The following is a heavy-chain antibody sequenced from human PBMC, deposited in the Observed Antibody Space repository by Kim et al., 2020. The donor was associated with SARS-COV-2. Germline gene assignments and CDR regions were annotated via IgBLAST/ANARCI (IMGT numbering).Heavy chain of an antibody. V-gene: IGHV3-30-3*01. Sequence: GGSLRLSCAASGFTFSSYAMHWVRQAPGKGLEWVAVISYDGSNKHYADSVKGRFTISRDNSKNTLYLQMNSLRAEDTAVYYCARAMVRGVTRGEYGMDVWGQGTTVTVSS. CDR3: ARAMVRGVTRGEYGMDV. CDR1: GFTFSSYA. CDR2: ISYDGSNK. J-gene: IGHJ6*02. D-gene: IGHD3-10*01.